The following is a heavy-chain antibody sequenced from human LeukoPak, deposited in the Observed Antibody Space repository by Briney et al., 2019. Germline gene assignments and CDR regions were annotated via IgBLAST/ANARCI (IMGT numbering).Heavy chain of an antibody. CDR2: IYYSGST. J-gene: IGHJ3*02. Sequence: SETLSLTCTVSGGSISSGDYYWNWIRQPPGKGLEWIGYIYYSGSTYYNPSLKSRVTISVDTSKNQFSLKLSSVTAADTAVYYCARAPYCSSTSCYFTPRYAFDIWGQGTMVTVSS. CDR1: GGSISSGDYY. CDR3: ARAPYCSSTSCYFTPRYAFDI. V-gene: IGHV4-30-4*02. D-gene: IGHD2-2*01.